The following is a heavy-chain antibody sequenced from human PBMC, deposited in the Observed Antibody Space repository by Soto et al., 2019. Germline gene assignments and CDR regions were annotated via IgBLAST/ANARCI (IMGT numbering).Heavy chain of an antibody. Sequence: SETLSLTCTVSGGSVTSADYYWSWIRRPPGKRLEWIGYIQYSGSTDYNPSLRSRVTISVDPSKDQFSLRLNSVTAADTAVYYCARELDSYGSLDYWGQGTLVTVSS. CDR3: ARELDSYGSLDY. CDR1: GGSVTSADYY. CDR2: IQYSGST. J-gene: IGHJ4*02. V-gene: IGHV4-61*08. D-gene: IGHD5-18*01.